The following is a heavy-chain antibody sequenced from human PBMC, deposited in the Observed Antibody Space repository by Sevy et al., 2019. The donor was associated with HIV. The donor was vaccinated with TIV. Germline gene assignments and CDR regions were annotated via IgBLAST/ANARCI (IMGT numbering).Heavy chain of an antibody. V-gene: IGHV3-11*01. Sequence: GGSLRLSCAASGFTVSDYYMSWIRQAPGKGLEWISYISSSGSTIYYADSVKGRFTISRDNAKNSLYLQMNSLRAEDTAMYYCARGEAAASYDYWGQGILVTVSS. D-gene: IGHD6-13*01. CDR2: ISSSGSTI. CDR3: ARGEAAASYDY. J-gene: IGHJ4*02. CDR1: GFTVSDYY.